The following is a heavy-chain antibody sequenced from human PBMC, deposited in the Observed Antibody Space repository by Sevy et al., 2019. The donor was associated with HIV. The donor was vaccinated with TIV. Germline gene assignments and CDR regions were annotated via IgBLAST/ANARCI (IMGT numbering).Heavy chain of an antibody. Sequence: ASVVSCKASGYTFSNHAIHWVRQAPRQRPEWRGWINGGNGNAKYSQKFQGRVTITRDTSASTAYMELISLRSEDTAVYYCAREGVVTVYGLDVWGQGTTVTVSS. D-gene: IGHD3-3*01. CDR1: GYTFSNHA. CDR2: INGGNGNA. J-gene: IGHJ6*02. V-gene: IGHV1-3*01. CDR3: AREGVVTVYGLDV.